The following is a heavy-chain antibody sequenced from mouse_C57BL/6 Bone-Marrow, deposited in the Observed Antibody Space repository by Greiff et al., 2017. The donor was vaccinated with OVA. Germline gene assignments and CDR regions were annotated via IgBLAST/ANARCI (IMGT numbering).Heavy chain of an antibody. CDR2: ISSGGDYI. Sequence: EVKLVEPGAGLVKPGGSLKLSCAASGFTFSSYAMSWVRQTPEQRLEWVAYISSGGDYIYYADTVKGRVTISRDNARNTLYLQMSSLKSEDTAMYYCTRDLLRLPYFDVWGTGTTVTVSS. J-gene: IGHJ1*03. D-gene: IGHD1-1*01. V-gene: IGHV5-9-1*02. CDR3: TRDLLRLPYFDV. CDR1: GFTFSSYA.